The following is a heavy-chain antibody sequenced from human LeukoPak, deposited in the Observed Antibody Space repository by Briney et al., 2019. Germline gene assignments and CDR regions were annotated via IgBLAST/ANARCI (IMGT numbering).Heavy chain of an antibody. J-gene: IGHJ4*02. CDR3: ARRTDRSFWYLDY. CDR1: GYSFTSYW. V-gene: IGHV5-51*01. Sequence: PGESLKISCKGSGYSFTSYWIGWVRQMPGKGLEWMGIIYPGDSDARYSPSFQGQVTISADKSISTAYLQWSSLKASDTAMYYCARRTDRSFWYLDYWGQGTLVTVSS. CDR2: IYPGDSDA.